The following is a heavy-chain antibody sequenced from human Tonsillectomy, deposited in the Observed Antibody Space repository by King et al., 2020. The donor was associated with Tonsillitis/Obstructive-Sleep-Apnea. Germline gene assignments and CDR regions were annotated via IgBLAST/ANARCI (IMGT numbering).Heavy chain of an antibody. J-gene: IGHJ1*01. CDR3: ARGLLGYCSGGSCYSYFQH. V-gene: IGHV1-69*01. CDR1: GGTFSSYA. CDR2: IIPIFGTA. D-gene: IGHD2-15*01. Sequence: QLVQSGAEVKKPGSSVKVSCKASGGTFSSYAISWVRQAPGQGLEWMGGIIPIFGTANYAQKFQGRVTITADESTSTAYRELSSLRSEDTAVYYCARGLLGYCSGGSCYSYFQHWGQGTLVTVSS.